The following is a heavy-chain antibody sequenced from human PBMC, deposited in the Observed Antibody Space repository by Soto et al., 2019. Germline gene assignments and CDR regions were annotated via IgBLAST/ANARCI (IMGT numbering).Heavy chain of an antibody. J-gene: IGHJ6*02. V-gene: IGHV3-23*01. Sequence: GGSLRLSCAASGFAFSTYAMTWVRQAPGKGLEWVSVISGIGGSSYYAASVKGRFTISRDNSKNTLFLQMNGLRAEDTAVYYCAKVTXRAAAGRYEYYKYGMDVWGQGTMVTVSS. CDR2: ISGIGGSS. CDR1: GFAFSTYA. CDR3: AKVTXRAAAGRYEYYKYGMDV. D-gene: IGHD6-13*01.